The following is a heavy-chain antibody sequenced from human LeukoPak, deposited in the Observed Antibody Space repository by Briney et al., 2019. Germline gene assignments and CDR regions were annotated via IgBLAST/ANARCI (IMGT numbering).Heavy chain of an antibody. Sequence: ASVKVSCKASGYTFTGYYMHWVRQAPGQGLEWMGWINPNSGGTNYAQKFQGRVTMTRGTSISTAYMELSRLRSDDTAVYYCARDLPGPPLYYFDYWGQGTLVTVSS. V-gene: IGHV1-2*02. CDR3: ARDLPGPPLYYFDY. CDR2: INPNSGGT. J-gene: IGHJ4*02. CDR1: GYTFTGYY.